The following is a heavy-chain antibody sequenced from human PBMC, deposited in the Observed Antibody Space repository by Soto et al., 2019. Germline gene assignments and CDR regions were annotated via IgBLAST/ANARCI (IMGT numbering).Heavy chain of an antibody. CDR2: MNPNSGNT. Sequence: QVQLVQSGAEVKKPGASVKVSCKASGYNFTTYDINWVRQATGQGLEWMGWMNPNSGNTGSTQKFQGRVTMTRDTSISTAYMELSSLTFEDTAVYYCARRLSTRNFYYYMDVWGKGTTVTVSS. CDR3: ARRLSTRNFYYYMDV. CDR1: GYNFTTYD. D-gene: IGHD3-10*01. J-gene: IGHJ6*03. V-gene: IGHV1-8*01.